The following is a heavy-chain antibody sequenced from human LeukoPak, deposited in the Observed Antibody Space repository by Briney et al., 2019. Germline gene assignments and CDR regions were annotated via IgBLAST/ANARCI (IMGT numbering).Heavy chain of an antibody. CDR2: ISSSSSYI. CDR3: ARAPAYYYDSSGLN. CDR1: GFTFSSYN. Sequence: GGSLRLSCAASGFTFSSYNMNWVRQAPGKGLEWVSSISSSSSYIYYADSVKGRFTISRDNAKNSLYLQMNSLRAEDTAVYYCARAPAYYYDSSGLNWGQGTLVTVSS. D-gene: IGHD3-22*01. J-gene: IGHJ4*02. V-gene: IGHV3-21*01.